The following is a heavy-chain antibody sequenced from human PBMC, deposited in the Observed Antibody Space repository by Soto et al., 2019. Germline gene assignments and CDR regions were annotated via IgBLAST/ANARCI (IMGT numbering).Heavy chain of an antibody. Sequence: QVQLQESGPGLVKPSETLSLTCTVSGGSISSYYWSWIRQPPGKGLEWIGYIYYSGSTNYNPSLKSRVTISVDTSKNQFSLKLSSVTAADTAVYYCARTHCSGGSCYPSQFDPWGQGTLVTVSS. CDR2: IYYSGST. J-gene: IGHJ5*02. CDR3: ARTHCSGGSCYPSQFDP. V-gene: IGHV4-59*01. D-gene: IGHD2-15*01. CDR1: GGSISSYY.